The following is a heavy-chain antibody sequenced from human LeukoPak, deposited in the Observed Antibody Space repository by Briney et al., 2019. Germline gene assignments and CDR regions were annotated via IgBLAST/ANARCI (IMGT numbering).Heavy chain of an antibody. CDR1: GFTFSSYA. J-gene: IGHJ4*02. Sequence: GGSLRLSCAASGFTFSSYAMSWVRQAPGKGLEWISTITVDDVTYYAASVKGRFTISRYNSKNTLFLHINSLSAEDTAVYYCAAAVNTGRAEHYWGQGTLVTVSS. CDR3: AAAVNTGRAEHY. CDR2: ITVDDVT. V-gene: IGHV3-23*01. D-gene: IGHD4-17*01.